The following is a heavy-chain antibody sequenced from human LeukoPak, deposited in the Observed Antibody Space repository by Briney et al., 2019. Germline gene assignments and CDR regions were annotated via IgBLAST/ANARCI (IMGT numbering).Heavy chain of an antibody. D-gene: IGHD2-2*02. CDR1: GFTFSSYA. J-gene: IGHJ4*02. V-gene: IGHV3-48*03. Sequence: GGSLRLSCAASGFTFSSYAMHWVRQAPGKGLEYVSAISSSGTTIYYADSVKGRFTISRDNAKNSLYLQMNSLRAEDTAVYYCARGGIPPDYWGQGTLVTVSS. CDR3: ARGGIPPDY. CDR2: ISSSGTTI.